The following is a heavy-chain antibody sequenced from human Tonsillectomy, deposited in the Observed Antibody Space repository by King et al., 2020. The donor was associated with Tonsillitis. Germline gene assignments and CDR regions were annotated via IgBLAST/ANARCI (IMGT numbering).Heavy chain of an antibody. CDR2: IYDSGNT. V-gene: IGHV4-59*01. CDR1: GGSISSYY. J-gene: IGHJ5*02. CDR3: AKGNYGDINSFNP. D-gene: IGHD4-17*01. Sequence: VQLQESGPGLVKPSETLSLTCTVSGGSISSYYWSWIRQPPGKGLEWIGYIYDSGNTNYNPSLGSRVTISIAPSKNQFSLWLTSLTAADTAVYYCAKGNYGDINSFNPWGQGTLVTVSS.